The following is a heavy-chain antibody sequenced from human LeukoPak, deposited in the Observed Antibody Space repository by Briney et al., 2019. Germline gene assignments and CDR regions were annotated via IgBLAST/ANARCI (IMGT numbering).Heavy chain of an antibody. V-gene: IGHV1-18*01. CDR1: GYTFTSYG. D-gene: IGHD5-12*01. CDR3: ARDKSGYSGYAGDY. CDR2: VSAYNGNT. Sequence: ASVKVSCKASGYTFTSYGISWVRQAPGQGLEWMGWVSAYNGNTNYAQKLQGRVTMTTDTSTSTVYMELSSLRSEDTAVYYCARDKSGYSGYAGDYWGQGTLVTVSS. J-gene: IGHJ4*02.